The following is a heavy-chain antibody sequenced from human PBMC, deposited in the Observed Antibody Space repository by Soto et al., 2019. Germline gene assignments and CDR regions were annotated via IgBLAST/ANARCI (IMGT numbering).Heavy chain of an antibody. CDR3: ARGQPEPGVAMVTGHDAFDI. V-gene: IGHV1-46*03. CDR2: INPSGGST. CDR1: GYTFTSYY. J-gene: IGHJ3*02. Sequence: QVQLVQSGAEVKKPGASVKVSCKASGYTFTSYYMHWVRQAPGQGLEWMGIINPSGGSTNYAQKFQGRCTMTRDTSTSTVYMELGSLRSEETAVYYCARGQPEPGVAMVTGHDAFDIWGQGTMVTVSS. D-gene: IGHD5-18*01.